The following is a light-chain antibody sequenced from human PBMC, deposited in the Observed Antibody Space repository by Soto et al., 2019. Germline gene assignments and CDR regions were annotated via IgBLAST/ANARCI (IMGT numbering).Light chain of an antibody. CDR1: SGHSSYA. V-gene: IGLV4-69*01. Sequence: QSVLPQSPSASASLGASVKLTCTLSSGHSSYALAWHQKQPGKGPRYLMDLNNDGSHSKGDGIPDRFSGSSSGAERYLIISSLQSEDEADYYCQTWGTGFQVFGGGTKLTVL. CDR3: QTWGTGFQV. J-gene: IGLJ2*01. CDR2: LNNDGSH.